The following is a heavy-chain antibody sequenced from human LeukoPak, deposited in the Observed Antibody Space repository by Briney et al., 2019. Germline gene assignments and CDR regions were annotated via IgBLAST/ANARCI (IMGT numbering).Heavy chain of an antibody. J-gene: IGHJ6*02. D-gene: IGHD6-13*01. V-gene: IGHV3-13*01. CDR1: GFTFSSYD. CDR2: IGTAGDT. CDR3: ARGGSGAAGTNYYGMDV. Sequence: GGSLRLSFAASGFTFSSYDMHWVPQATGKGLEWVSAIGTAGDTYYPGSVKGRFTISRENAKNSLYLQMNSLRAGDTAVYYCARGGSGAAGTNYYGMDVWGQGTTVTVSS.